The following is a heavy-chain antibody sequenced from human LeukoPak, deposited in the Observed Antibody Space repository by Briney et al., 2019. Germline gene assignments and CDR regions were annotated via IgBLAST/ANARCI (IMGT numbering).Heavy chain of an antibody. Sequence: ASETLSLTCTVSGGSFSSHFWSWIRQPPGKGLEWIGYIYNSGITNYNPSLMSRVTMSVDTSKNQFSLMLRSVTAADTAVYYCARDHLPAGAPGYYMDVWGKGTTVTVSS. CDR2: IYNSGIT. D-gene: IGHD4/OR15-4a*01. CDR3: ARDHLPAGAPGYYMDV. J-gene: IGHJ6*03. CDR1: GGSFSSHF. V-gene: IGHV4-59*11.